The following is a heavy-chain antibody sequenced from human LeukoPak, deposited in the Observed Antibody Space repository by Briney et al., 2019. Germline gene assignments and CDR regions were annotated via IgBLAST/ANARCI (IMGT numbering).Heavy chain of an antibody. D-gene: IGHD5-12*01. V-gene: IGHV3-53*01. J-gene: IGHJ3*02. CDR3: ARERILGYSAPDAFDI. Sequence: GGSLRLSCEASGFTVSSYYMSWVRQAPGKGLEWVSVIYSGGSTYYAESVKGGFTISRDNSKNTVYIQMISLRAEDTAVYYCARERILGYSAPDAFDIWGQGTMVTVSS. CDR1: GFTVSSYY. CDR2: IYSGGST.